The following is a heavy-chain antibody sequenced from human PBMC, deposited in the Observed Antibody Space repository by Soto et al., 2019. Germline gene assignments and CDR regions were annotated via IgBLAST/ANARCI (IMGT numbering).Heavy chain of an antibody. J-gene: IGHJ4*02. CDR2: ISGSGGST. D-gene: IGHD2-8*01. CDR3: AKDLGGQYCTNGACYRWDY. V-gene: IGHV3-23*01. Sequence: GSLRLSCAASGFTFSSYAMSWVRQAPGKGLEWVSAISGSGGSTYYADSVKGRFTISRDNSKNTLYLQMNSLRVEDTAVYYCAKDLGGQYCTNGACYRWDYWGQGT. CDR1: GFTFSSYA.